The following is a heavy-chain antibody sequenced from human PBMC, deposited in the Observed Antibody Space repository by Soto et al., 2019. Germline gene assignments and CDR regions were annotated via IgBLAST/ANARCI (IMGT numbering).Heavy chain of an antibody. CDR3: ARGSGYSSSSYNDYFDY. Sequence: GGSLRLSCAASGFTFSSYAMSWVRQAPGKGLEWVSAITGSGGATYYADSVKGRFTISRDNSKNTPYLQMNSLRADDTAVYYCARGSGYSSSSYNDYFDYWGQGTLVTVSS. V-gene: IGHV3-23*01. CDR2: ITGSGGAT. CDR1: GFTFSSYA. D-gene: IGHD6-13*01. J-gene: IGHJ4*02.